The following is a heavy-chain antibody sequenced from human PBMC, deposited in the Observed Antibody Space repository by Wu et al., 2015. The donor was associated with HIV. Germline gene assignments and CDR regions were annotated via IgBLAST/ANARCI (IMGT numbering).Heavy chain of an antibody. V-gene: IGHV1-46*01. CDR1: GYTFTSYY. J-gene: IGHJ4*02. Sequence: QVQLVQSGAEVKKPGASVKVSCKASGYTFTSYYVHWVRQAPGQGLEWMGIINPSGGSTSYAQKFQGRVTMTRDTSTSTVYMELSSLRSEDTAVYYCARDRGYYGSGSYYNEYFDYWGQGTLVTVSS. CDR3: ARDRGYYGSGSYYNEYFDY. D-gene: IGHD3-10*01. CDR2: INPSGGST.